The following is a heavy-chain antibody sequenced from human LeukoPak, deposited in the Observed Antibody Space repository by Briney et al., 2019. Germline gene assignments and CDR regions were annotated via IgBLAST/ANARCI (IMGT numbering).Heavy chain of an antibody. J-gene: IGHJ5*02. V-gene: IGHV1-18*01. Sequence: ASVKVSCKASGYTFTSYGISWVRQAPGQGLEWMGWISAYNGNTNYAQKLQGRVTMTTDTSTSTAYMELRSLRSDVTAVYYCARAGLVVVTAIHGFDPWGQGTLVTVSS. D-gene: IGHD2-21*02. CDR1: GYTFTSYG. CDR2: ISAYNGNT. CDR3: ARAGLVVVTAIHGFDP.